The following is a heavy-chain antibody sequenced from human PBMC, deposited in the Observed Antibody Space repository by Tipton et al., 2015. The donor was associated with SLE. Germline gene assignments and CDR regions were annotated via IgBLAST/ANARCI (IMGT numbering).Heavy chain of an antibody. CDR1: GDSVSSNSAA. CDR3: ARGQLMGRAAPYIDV. Sequence: GLVKPSQTLSLTCAISGDSVSSNSAAWNWIRQSPSRGLEWLGRTYYRSRWYRDYAVSVKSRISIDADTSKNQISLQLNSVTAADTAVYYCARGQLMGRAAPYIDVWGRGTTVIVSS. J-gene: IGHJ6*03. CDR2: TYYRSRWYR. V-gene: IGHV6-1*01. D-gene: IGHD1-1*01.